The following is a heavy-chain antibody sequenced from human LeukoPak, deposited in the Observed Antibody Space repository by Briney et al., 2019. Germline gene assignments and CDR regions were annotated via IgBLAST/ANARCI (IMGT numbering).Heavy chain of an antibody. V-gene: IGHV3-48*02. CDR1: GFTFSSYA. J-gene: IGHJ4*02. CDR2: ISSSSDTM. Sequence: GRSLRLSCAASGFTFSSYARSWVRQAPGKGLEWVSAISSSSDTMYYADSVKGRFTISRDNAKRSLYLQMSSLRDEDTAVYYCARDPPSGGFDSWGQGTLVTVSS. D-gene: IGHD2-15*01. CDR3: ARDPPSGGFDS.